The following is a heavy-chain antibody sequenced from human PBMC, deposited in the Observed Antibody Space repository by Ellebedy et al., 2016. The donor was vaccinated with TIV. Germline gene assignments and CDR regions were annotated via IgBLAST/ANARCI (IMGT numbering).Heavy chain of an antibody. V-gene: IGHV1-2*02. D-gene: IGHD2-21*01. Sequence: AASVKVSCKASGYTFSSYYLHWVRQAPGQGLEWVGWINSHSGVPRNAQKFQGRVTMTRDTSINTASLELNWLRCDDTAVYFCARDRDAYMASYDYYGMDVWGQGTTVTVSS. J-gene: IGHJ6*02. CDR2: INSHSGVP. CDR3: ARDRDAYMASYDYYGMDV. CDR1: GYTFSSYY.